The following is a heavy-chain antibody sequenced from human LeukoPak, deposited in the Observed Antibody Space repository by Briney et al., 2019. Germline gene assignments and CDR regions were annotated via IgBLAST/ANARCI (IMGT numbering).Heavy chain of an antibody. Sequence: GGSLRLSCAASGFTFDDYAMHWVRQAPGKGLEWVSLITWDGGSTYYADSVKGRFTISRDNSKNSLYLQMNSLRAEDTAVYYCARRPVAGTEAGYWGQGTLVTVSS. CDR1: GFTFDDYA. CDR3: ARRPVAGTEAGY. D-gene: IGHD6-19*01. CDR2: ITWDGGST. J-gene: IGHJ4*02. V-gene: IGHV3-43D*03.